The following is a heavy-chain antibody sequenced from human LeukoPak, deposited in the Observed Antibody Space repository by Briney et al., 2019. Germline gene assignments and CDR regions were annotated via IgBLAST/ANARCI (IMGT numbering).Heavy chain of an antibody. D-gene: IGHD3-10*01. J-gene: IGHJ4*02. Sequence: SETLSLTCSVSDTSINTYYWSWIRQPAGKGLGWIGHIYTTGTTNSNPSLKSRVTMSIDTSKNQFSLNLRSVTAADTAVYYCAKVAKYYYGPETYFFFGHWGQGTLVTVSS. CDR1: DTSINTYY. CDR3: AKVAKYYYGPETYFFFGH. CDR2: IYTTGTT. V-gene: IGHV4-4*07.